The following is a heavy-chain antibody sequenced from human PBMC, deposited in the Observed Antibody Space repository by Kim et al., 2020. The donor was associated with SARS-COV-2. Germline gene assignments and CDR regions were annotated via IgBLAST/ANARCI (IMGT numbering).Heavy chain of an antibody. CDR3: AQGGRGVIIEYYYYGMDV. J-gene: IGHJ6*02. CDR1: GGTFSSYA. D-gene: IGHD3-10*01. Sequence: SVKVSCKASGGTFSSYAISCVRQAPGQGLEWMGGIIPIFGTANYAQKFHGRVTITADESTSTAYMELSSLRSEDTAVYYCAQGGRGVIIEYYYYGMDVWGQGSTVTVSS. CDR2: IIPIFGTA. V-gene: IGHV1-69*13.